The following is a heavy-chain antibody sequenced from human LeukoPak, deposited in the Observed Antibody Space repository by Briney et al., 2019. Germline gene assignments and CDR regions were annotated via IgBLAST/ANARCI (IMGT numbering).Heavy chain of an antibody. D-gene: IGHD2-15*01. CDR3: GKTTVGYSSGRYPGWPVDY. J-gene: IGHJ4*02. CDR1: GFTFNSYA. CDR2: IFGSGGSP. Sequence: GGSLRLSCAASGFTFNSYAMYWVRQAPGKGLEGISGIFGSGGSPHYADSVKGRFTISRDNFQNTVYLQLGSLRVEDTAVYYCGKTTVGYSSGRYPGWPVDYWGQGALVTVSS. V-gene: IGHV3-23*01.